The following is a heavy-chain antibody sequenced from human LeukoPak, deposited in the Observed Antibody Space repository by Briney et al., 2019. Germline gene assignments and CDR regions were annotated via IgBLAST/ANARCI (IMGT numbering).Heavy chain of an antibody. CDR2: IYTSGST. CDR3: ARVGSSGWSNFDY. CDR1: GGSFSGYY. Sequence: SETLSLTCAVYGGSFSGYYWSWIRQPAGKGLEWIGRIYTSGSTNYNPSLKSRVTMSVDTSKNQFSLKLSSVTAADTAVYYCARVGSSGWSNFDYWGQGTLVTVSS. D-gene: IGHD6-19*01. J-gene: IGHJ4*02. V-gene: IGHV4-59*10.